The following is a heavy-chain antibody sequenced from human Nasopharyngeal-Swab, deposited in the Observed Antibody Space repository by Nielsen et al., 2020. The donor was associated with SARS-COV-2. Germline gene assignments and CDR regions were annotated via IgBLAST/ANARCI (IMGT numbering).Heavy chain of an antibody. D-gene: IGHD6-19*01. CDR1: GFTFSSYA. CDR2: IKQDGSEK. CDR3: ASSGLSSGWPLDY. Sequence: GESLKISCAASGFTFSSYAMSWVRQAPGKGLEWVANIKQDGSEKYYVDSVKGRFAISRDNAKNSLYLQMNSLRAEDTAVYYCASSGLSSGWPLDYWGQGTLVTVSS. V-gene: IGHV3-7*03. J-gene: IGHJ4*02.